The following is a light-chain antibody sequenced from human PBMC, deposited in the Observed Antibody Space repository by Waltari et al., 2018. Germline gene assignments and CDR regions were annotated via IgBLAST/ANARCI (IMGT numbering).Light chain of an antibody. Sequence: DLVVTQSPDSLPVSLGARATINCKCSQSVLYGSNNKNYLALYQQKPGQPPRLLIYWASTRESAVPHLFSGRASGANSTLIISSLQAEDAAFYYRQQYYTTPLTFGGGTKLAIK. CDR3: QQYYTTPLT. J-gene: IGKJ4*01. CDR1: QSVLYGSNNKNY. V-gene: IGKV4-1*01. CDR2: WAS.